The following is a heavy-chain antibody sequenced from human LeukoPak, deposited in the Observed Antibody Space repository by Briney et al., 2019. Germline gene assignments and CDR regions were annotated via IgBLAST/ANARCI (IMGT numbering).Heavy chain of an antibody. Sequence: GASGKVSCKVSGYTLTELSMHWVRQAPGQGVEWRGGFDPEDGETIYAKKFQGRVTMTEDRSTDTAYKELSSLRSEDTAVYYCATVYYYGSGSYPPVPYYYYYMDVWGKGTTVTVSS. D-gene: IGHD3-10*01. CDR3: ATVYYYGSGSYPPVPYYYYYMDV. V-gene: IGHV1-24*01. CDR1: GYTLTELS. CDR2: FDPEDGET. J-gene: IGHJ6*03.